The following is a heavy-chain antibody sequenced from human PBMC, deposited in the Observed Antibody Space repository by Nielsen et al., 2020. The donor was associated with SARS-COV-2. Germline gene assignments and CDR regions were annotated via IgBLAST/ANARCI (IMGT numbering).Heavy chain of an antibody. Sequence: ASVKVSCKASGYTFTSYGISGLRQAPGQGPEWMGWNSAYNGNTNYAQKLQGRVTMTTDTSTSTAYMELRSLRSDDTAVYYCARERGGNYADYWGQGTLVTVSS. J-gene: IGHJ4*02. CDR2: NSAYNGNT. V-gene: IGHV1-18*04. D-gene: IGHD4-23*01. CDR3: ARERGGNYADY. CDR1: GYTFTSYG.